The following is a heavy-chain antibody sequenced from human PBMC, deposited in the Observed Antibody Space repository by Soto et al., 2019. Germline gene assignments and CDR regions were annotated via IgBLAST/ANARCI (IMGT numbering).Heavy chain of an antibody. V-gene: IGHV3-23*01. J-gene: IGHJ5*02. CDR2: ISGSGGST. Sequence: GGSLRLSCAASGFTFSSYAMSWVRQAPGKGLEWVSSISGSGGSTYYADSVKGRFTISRDNSKNTLYLQMNSLRAEDTAVYYCANSKLYNNYISWFDPWGQGTLVTVSS. CDR1: GFTFSSYA. D-gene: IGHD4-4*01. CDR3: ANSKLYNNYISWFDP.